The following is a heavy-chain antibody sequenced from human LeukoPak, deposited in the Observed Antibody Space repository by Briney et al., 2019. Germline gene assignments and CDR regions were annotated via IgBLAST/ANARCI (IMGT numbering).Heavy chain of an antibody. CDR1: GFTFSSYG. CDR3: ARSASLLSSLFDY. D-gene: IGHD2/OR15-2a*01. Sequence: GGSLRLSCAASGFTFSSYGMHWVRQAPGKGLEWVAVISYDGSNKYYADSVKGRFTISRDNSKNTLYLQMNSLRAEDTAVYYCARSASLLSSLFDYWGQGTLVTVSS. J-gene: IGHJ4*02. V-gene: IGHV3-30*03. CDR2: ISYDGSNK.